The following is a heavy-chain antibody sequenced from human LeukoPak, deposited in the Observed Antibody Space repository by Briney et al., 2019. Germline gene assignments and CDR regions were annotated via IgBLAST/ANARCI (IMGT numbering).Heavy chain of an antibody. CDR3: ARVTNSGSYVFDY. Sequence: SETLSLTCSVSDDSISSSNYYWSWTRQPPGKGLEWIGYIYYSGSTYYNPSLKSRVTISVDTSKNQFSLKLSSVTAADTAVYYCARVTNSGSYVFDYWGQGTLVTVSS. D-gene: IGHD1-26*01. CDR1: DDSISSSNYY. CDR2: IYYSGST. V-gene: IGHV4-30-4*01. J-gene: IGHJ4*02.